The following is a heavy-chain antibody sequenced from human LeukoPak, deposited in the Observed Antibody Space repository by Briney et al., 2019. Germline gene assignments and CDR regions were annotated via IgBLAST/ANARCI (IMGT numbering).Heavy chain of an antibody. V-gene: IGHV3-48*04. CDR2: ISSSSSTI. CDR1: GFTFSSYS. Sequence: PGGSLRLSCAASGFTFSSYSMNWVRQAPGKGLEWVSYISSSSSTIYYADSVKGRFTISRDNAKNSLYLQMNSLRAEDTAVYYCARDGSSGSYPSQFDYWGQGTLVTVSS. J-gene: IGHJ4*02. CDR3: ARDGSSGSYPSQFDY. D-gene: IGHD1-26*01.